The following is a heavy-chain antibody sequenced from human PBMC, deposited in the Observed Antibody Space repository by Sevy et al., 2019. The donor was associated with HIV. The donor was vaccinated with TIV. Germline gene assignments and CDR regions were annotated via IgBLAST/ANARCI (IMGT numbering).Heavy chain of an antibody. Sequence: SETLSLTCSVSGDSIISSPYYWAWIRQPPGKGLEWIGNVYYSGSSYYNPSLKSRVFISVDTSKNQFSLKLRSVTAADTAVYYCARLRSSSDFDYWGRGALVTVSS. V-gene: IGHV4-39*01. J-gene: IGHJ4*02. D-gene: IGHD6-6*01. CDR2: VYYSGSS. CDR1: GDSIISSPYY. CDR3: ARLRSSSDFDY.